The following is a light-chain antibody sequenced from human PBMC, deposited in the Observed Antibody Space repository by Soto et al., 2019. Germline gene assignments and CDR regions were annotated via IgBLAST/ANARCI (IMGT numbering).Light chain of an antibody. J-gene: IGKJ5*01. CDR3: QQYNNWPT. V-gene: IGKV3-15*01. CDR2: GAS. CDR1: QSVSSN. Sequence: ETVMTQSPATLSVSPGERATLSCRASQSVSSNLAWYQHKPGQAPRLLIYGASTRATGIPARFSGSGSGTEFPLTISSLQSEDFAVYYCQQYNNWPTFGQGKRLEIK.